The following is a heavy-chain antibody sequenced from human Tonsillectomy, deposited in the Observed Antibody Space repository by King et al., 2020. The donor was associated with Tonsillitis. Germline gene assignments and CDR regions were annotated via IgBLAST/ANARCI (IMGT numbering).Heavy chain of an antibody. CDR3: GGNWNEYSSSWFYYYYYMDV. D-gene: IGHD6-6*01. Sequence: VPLQESGGGLVQPGGSLRLSCAASGFIFSSYAMSWVRQAPGKGLEWVSAISNSGGITYYADSVTGRFTISRDNSKDTLYLQMNSLRVEDTAVYYCGGNWNEYSSSWFYYYYYMDVWGKGTTVTVSS. CDR1: GFIFSSYA. V-gene: IGHV3-23*01. J-gene: IGHJ6*03. CDR2: ISNSGGIT.